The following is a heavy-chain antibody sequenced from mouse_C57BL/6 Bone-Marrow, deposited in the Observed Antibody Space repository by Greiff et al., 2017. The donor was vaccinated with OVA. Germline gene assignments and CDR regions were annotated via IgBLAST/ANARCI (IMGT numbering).Heavy chain of an antibody. D-gene: IGHD1-1*01. V-gene: IGHV1-7*01. CDR3: AREENYYGSSYDAWLAY. CDR1: GYTFTSYW. Sequence: VQLQQSGAELAKPGASAKLSCKASGYTFTSYWMHWVKQRPGQGPEWIGYINPSTGYTKYNQKFKDKATLTADKSSSTAYMQLSSLTYKVSAVYYCAREENYYGSSYDAWLAYWGQGTLVTVTA. CDR2: INPSTGYT. J-gene: IGHJ3*01.